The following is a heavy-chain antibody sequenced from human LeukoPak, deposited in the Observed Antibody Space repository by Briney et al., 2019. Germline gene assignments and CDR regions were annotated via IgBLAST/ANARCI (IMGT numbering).Heavy chain of an antibody. D-gene: IGHD6-19*01. CDR3: ASHQGYSSGWYEYYFDY. Sequence: GGSLRLSCAASGFAFSSYGMRWVRQAPGKGLEWVAVIWYDGSNKYYADSVKGRFTISRDNSKNTLYLQMNSLRAEDTAVYYCASHQGYSSGWYEYYFDYWGQGTLVTVSS. J-gene: IGHJ4*02. V-gene: IGHV3-33*01. CDR1: GFAFSSYG. CDR2: IWYDGSNK.